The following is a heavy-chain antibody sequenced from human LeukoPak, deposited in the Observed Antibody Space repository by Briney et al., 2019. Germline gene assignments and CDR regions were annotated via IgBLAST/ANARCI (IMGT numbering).Heavy chain of an antibody. CDR1: GGSISSYY. V-gene: IGHV4-59*01. Sequence: SETLSLTCTVSGGSISSYYWSWIRQPPGKGLEWIGYIYYSGGTNYNPSLKSRVTISVDTSKNQFSLKLSSVTAADTAVYYCARDRGYYYDSSRLIYFDYWGQGTLVTVSS. CDR2: IYYSGGT. J-gene: IGHJ4*02. D-gene: IGHD3-22*01. CDR3: ARDRGYYYDSSRLIYFDY.